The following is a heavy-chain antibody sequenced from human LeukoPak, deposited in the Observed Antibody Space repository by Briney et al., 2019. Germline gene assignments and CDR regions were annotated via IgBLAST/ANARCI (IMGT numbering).Heavy chain of an antibody. CDR3: ARDHNYAFDN. CDR1: GFPFIEYS. Sequence: GGSLRLSCTASGFPFIEYSMNWVRQAPGKGLEWISYIGIDSGNTRYADSVRGRFTISADKAKNSLYLQMNSLRVEGTAVYYCARDHNYAFDNWGQGTLVSVAS. CDR2: IGIDSGNT. J-gene: IGHJ4*02. V-gene: IGHV3-48*01. D-gene: IGHD1-1*01.